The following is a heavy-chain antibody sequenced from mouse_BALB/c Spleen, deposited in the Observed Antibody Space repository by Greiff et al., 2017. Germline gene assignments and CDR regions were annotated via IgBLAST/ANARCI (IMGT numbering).Heavy chain of an antibody. CDR1: GFTFSSFG. Sequence: EVKLEESGGGLVQPGGSRKLSCAASGFTFSSFGMHWVRQAPEKGLEWVAYISSGSSTIYYADTVKGRFTISRDNPKNTLFLQMTSLRSEDTAMYYCARDLLWRGMDYWGQGTSVTVSS. J-gene: IGHJ4*01. CDR2: ISSGSSTI. CDR3: ARDLLWRGMDY. D-gene: IGHD2-10*01. V-gene: IGHV5-17*02.